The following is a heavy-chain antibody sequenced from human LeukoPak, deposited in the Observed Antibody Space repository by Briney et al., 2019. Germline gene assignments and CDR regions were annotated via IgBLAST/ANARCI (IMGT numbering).Heavy chain of an antibody. J-gene: IGHJ4*02. D-gene: IGHD5-12*01. Sequence: PSQTLSLTCTVSGGSISSGSYYWSWIRQSGGKGLEWIGRIYTSGSTNYNPSLKSRVTISVDTSKNQFSLKLSSVTAADTAVYYCAREDIVATIADYWGQGTLVTVSS. CDR1: GGSISSGSYY. CDR2: IYTSGST. V-gene: IGHV4-61*02. CDR3: AREDIVATIADY.